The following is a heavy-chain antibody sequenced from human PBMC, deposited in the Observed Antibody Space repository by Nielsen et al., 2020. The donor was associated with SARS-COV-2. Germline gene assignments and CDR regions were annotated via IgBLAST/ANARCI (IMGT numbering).Heavy chain of an antibody. CDR2: IYSDDSA. D-gene: IGHD7-27*01. CDR1: GFSVSSNY. CDR3: VRDNWGRMDV. V-gene: IGHV3-66*01. J-gene: IGHJ6*02. Sequence: GESLKISCAASGFSVSSNYMSWVRQAAGKGLEWVSVIYSDDSASYADSVKGRFTASRDNFKNMLFLQMNSLRAEDTGVYYCVRDNWGRMDVWGQGTTVTVSS.